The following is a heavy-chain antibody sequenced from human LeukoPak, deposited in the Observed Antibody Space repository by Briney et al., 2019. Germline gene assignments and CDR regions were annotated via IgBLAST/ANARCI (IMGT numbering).Heavy chain of an antibody. D-gene: IGHD5-18*01. CDR2: ISGSGGST. Sequence: PGGSLRLSCAASGFTFSSYAMSWVRQAPGKGLEWVSAISGSGGSTYYADSVKGRFTISRDNSKNTLYLQMNSLRAEDTAVYYCAKDPDRGYSYGYGGYWGQGTLVTVSS. CDR3: AKDPDRGYSYGYGGY. J-gene: IGHJ4*02. CDR1: GFTFSSYA. V-gene: IGHV3-23*01.